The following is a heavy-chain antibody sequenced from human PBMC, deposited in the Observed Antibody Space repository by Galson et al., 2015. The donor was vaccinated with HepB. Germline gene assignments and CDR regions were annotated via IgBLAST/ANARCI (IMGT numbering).Heavy chain of an antibody. D-gene: IGHD5-24*01. CDR3: ARGGRDGYNFPFGY. V-gene: IGHV3-11*01. J-gene: IGHJ4*02. Sequence: SLRLSCAASGIIFSDYYMSWIRQAPGKGLEWISYISGSGGIIYYAASVKGRFTISRDNVKSSLILQMNSLRDEDTALYYCARGGRDGYNFPFGYWGQGTLVTVSS. CDR2: ISGSGGII. CDR1: GIIFSDYY.